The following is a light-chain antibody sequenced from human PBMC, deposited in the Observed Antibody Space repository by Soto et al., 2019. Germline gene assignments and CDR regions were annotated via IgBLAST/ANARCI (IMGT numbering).Light chain of an antibody. CDR2: AAS. CDR1: QSISTY. Sequence: DIQMTQSPSSLSASVGDRVTITCRASQSISTYLNWYQQKPGKAPKLLIYAASSLHSGVPSRFSGSESATDFTLTISGLQPEDVATYYCQQSYNTPPYTFGQGTKLEIK. V-gene: IGKV1-39*01. J-gene: IGKJ2*01. CDR3: QQSYNTPPYT.